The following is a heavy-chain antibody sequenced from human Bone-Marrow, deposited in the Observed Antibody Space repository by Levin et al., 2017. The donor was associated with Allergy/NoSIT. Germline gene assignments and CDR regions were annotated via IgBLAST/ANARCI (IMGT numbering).Heavy chain of an antibody. CDR3: ARGEGDNLGGSLDL. CDR1: GFSFSVHA. Sequence: GGSLRLSCAASGFSFSVHAMHWVRLTPGKGLEWVAMIWFDGSEKYYGDSVKVRVTISRDSFQNRVGLQMTRLTCEDTAVYYCARGEGDNLGGSLDLWGQGTAVTVSA. V-gene: IGHV3-33*01. J-gene: IGHJ3*01. D-gene: IGHD6-25*01. CDR2: IWFDGSEK.